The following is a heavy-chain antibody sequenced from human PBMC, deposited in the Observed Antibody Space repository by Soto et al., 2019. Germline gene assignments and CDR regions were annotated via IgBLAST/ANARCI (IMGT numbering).Heavy chain of an antibody. J-gene: IGHJ5*02. CDR2: ISSSSSYT. V-gene: IGHV3-11*06. CDR1: GFTFSDYY. Sequence: GGSLRLSCAASGFTFSDYYMSWIRQAPGKGLEWVSYISSSSSYTNYADSVKGRFTISRDNAKNSLYLQMNSLRAEDTAVYYCARDRINQNWFDTWGQGTLVTVSS. CDR3: ARDRINQNWFDT. D-gene: IGHD2-15*01.